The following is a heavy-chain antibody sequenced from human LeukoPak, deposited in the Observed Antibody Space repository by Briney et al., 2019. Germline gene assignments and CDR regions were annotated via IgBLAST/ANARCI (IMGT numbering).Heavy chain of an antibody. CDR2: INPNSGGT. V-gene: IGHV1-2*02. J-gene: IGHJ4*02. D-gene: IGHD3-3*01. Sequence: ASVKVSCKASGYTFTGYYMHWVRQAPGQGLEWMGWINPNSGGTNYAQKFQGRVTMTRDTSISTAYMELRSLRSDDTAVYYCAIWYYDFWSGYNYWGQGTLVTVSS. CDR1: GYTFTGYY. CDR3: AIWYYDFWSGYNY.